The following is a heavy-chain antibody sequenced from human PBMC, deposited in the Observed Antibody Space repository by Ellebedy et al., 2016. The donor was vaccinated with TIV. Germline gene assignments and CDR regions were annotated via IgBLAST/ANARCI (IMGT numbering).Heavy chain of an antibody. J-gene: IGHJ4*02. CDR3: ANDDWDY. V-gene: IGHV3-7*03. Sequence: GESLKISCAASGFTFSTYWMTWVRQAPGKGLEWVANVNQDGSDRNYVDSVKGRFTISRDNAKNSLYLQMNSLRAEDTAVYYCANDDWDYWGQGTLVTVSS. D-gene: IGHD3-9*01. CDR2: VNQDGSDR. CDR1: GFTFSTYW.